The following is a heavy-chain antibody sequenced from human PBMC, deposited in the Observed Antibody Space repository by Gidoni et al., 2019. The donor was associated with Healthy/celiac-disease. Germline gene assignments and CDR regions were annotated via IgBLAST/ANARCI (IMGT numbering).Heavy chain of an antibody. J-gene: IGHJ4*02. Sequence: EVQLVESGGGLVQPGGSLRLSCAASGFTFSSYSMNWVRQAPGKGLEWVSYISSSSSTIYYADSVKGRFTISRDNAKNSLYLQMNSLRAEDTAVYYCARETTVTTVDYWGQGTLVTVSS. CDR3: ARETTVTTVDY. V-gene: IGHV3-48*01. D-gene: IGHD4-17*01. CDR1: GFTFSSYS. CDR2: ISSSSSTI.